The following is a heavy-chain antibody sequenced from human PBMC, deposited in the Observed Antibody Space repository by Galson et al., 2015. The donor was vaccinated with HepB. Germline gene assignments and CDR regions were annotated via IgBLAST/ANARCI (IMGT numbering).Heavy chain of an antibody. CDR1: GYSISSDYS. CDR3: ARVGIVRSYLLGATSWFDP. J-gene: IGHJ5*02. CDR2: IYHSGST. V-gene: IGHV4-38-2*02. Sequence: LSLTCNVSGYSISSDYSWGWIRQAPGKGLEWIANIYHSGSTYYNPSLKSRVTISIDTSKNQFSVRLSSATAADTAVYYCARVGIVRSYLLGATSWFDPWGQGTLVTVSS. D-gene: IGHD1-26*01.